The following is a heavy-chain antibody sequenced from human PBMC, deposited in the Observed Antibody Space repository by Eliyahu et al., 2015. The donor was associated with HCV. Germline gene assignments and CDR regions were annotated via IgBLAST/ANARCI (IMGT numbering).Heavy chain of an antibody. CDR3: ARVRRYCSSTSCYGGFDY. J-gene: IGHJ4*02. V-gene: IGHV4-39*01. CDR2: LYYSGST. Sequence: QLQLQESGPGLVKPSETLSLTXTXPGGSISSGDXYWGWIRQPPGKGLEWIGSLYYSGSTYYNPSLKSRVTISADTSKTQSSLKLSSVTAADTAVYFCARVRRYCSSTSCYGGFDYWGQGTLVTVSS. CDR1: GGSISSGDXY. D-gene: IGHD2-2*01.